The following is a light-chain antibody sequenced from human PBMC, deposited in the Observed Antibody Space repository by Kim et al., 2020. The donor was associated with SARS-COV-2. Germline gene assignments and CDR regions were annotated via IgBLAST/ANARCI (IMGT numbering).Light chain of an antibody. CDR1: QSVSTK. CDR2: GAA. Sequence: VSPGERATLSCRASQSVSTKLAWYRQEPGQTPRLLIYGAATRATGIPARFSGSVSGTEFTLTISSLQSEDFAVYYCQQYNNWPITFGGGTKVDIK. J-gene: IGKJ4*01. V-gene: IGKV3D-15*01. CDR3: QQYNNWPIT.